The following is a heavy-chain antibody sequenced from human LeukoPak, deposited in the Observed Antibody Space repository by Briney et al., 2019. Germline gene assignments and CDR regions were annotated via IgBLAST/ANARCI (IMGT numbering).Heavy chain of an antibody. J-gene: IGHJ4*02. Sequence: SETLSLTCAVSGGSISSSNWWSWVLQPPGKGLEWIGEIYHSGSTNYNPSLKSRVTISVDKSKNQFSLKLSSVTAADTAVYYCCTIVGATTGDYWGQGTLVTVSS. CDR3: CTIVGATTGDY. V-gene: IGHV4-4*02. CDR2: IYHSGST. CDR1: GGSISSSNW. D-gene: IGHD1-26*01.